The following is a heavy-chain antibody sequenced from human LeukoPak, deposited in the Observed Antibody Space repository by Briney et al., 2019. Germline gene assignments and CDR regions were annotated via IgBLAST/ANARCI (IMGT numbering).Heavy chain of an antibody. CDR2: IRYDGGNK. D-gene: IGHD3-22*01. CDR1: GFTFSTYG. V-gene: IGHV3-30*02. Sequence: PGGSLRLSCAASGFTFSTYGMHWVRQAPGKGLEWVAFIRYDGGNKLYTDSVKGRFTISRDNSKNTLYLQMSSLRAEDTAVYYCAKINRDSSGYSSFDYWGQGTLVTVSS. J-gene: IGHJ4*01. CDR3: AKINRDSSGYSSFDY.